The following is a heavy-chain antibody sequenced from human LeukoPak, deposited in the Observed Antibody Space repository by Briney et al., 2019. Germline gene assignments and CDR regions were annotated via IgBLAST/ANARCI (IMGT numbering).Heavy chain of an antibody. CDR1: GFIFEDYA. CDR2: ISWDGEST. J-gene: IGHJ4*02. V-gene: IGHV3-43D*03. CDR3: AKDGLNGRYYDILTGYYSDY. D-gene: IGHD3-9*01. Sequence: GGSLRLSCAASGFIFEDYAMHWVRQTPGKGLEWVSLISWDGESTYYADSVKGRFTISRDNSKNSLYLQMNSLRAEDTALYYCAKDGLNGRYYDILTGYYSDYWGQGTLVTVSS.